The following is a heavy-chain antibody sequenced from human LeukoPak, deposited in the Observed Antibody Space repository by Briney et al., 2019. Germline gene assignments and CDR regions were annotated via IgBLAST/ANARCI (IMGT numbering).Heavy chain of an antibody. CDR1: GFTLSSYG. CDR3: AKDHYGDYQNDY. Sequence: GGSLRLSCAASGFTLSSYGMHGVREAPGKGLERGAFIRYDGSNKYYAGSVKGRFTISRDNSKNTLYLQMNSLRAEDTAVYYCAKDHYGDYQNDYWGQGTLVTVSS. V-gene: IGHV3-30*02. CDR2: IRYDGSNK. J-gene: IGHJ4*02. D-gene: IGHD4-17*01.